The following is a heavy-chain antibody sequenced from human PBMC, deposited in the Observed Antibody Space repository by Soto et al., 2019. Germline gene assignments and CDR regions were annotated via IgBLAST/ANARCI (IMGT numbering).Heavy chain of an antibody. CDR2: ISAHSGNT. Sequence: QVHLVQSGAEVKKPGASVKVSCKASGYTFTSYGITWVRQAPGQGLEWMGWISAHSGNTDYARKLQGRVTVSRDTSTTTASMELRSLRSDDTAVYYCARGRYGDYWGQGALVTVSS. J-gene: IGHJ4*02. CDR3: ARGRYGDY. V-gene: IGHV1-18*01. D-gene: IGHD1-1*01. CDR1: GYTFTSYG.